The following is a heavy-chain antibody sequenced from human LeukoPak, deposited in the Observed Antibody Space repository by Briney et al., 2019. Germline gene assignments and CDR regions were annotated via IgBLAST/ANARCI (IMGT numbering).Heavy chain of an antibody. CDR3: ARDQSVSAQGVAFDI. CDR2: INHSGST. Sequence: PSETLSLTCAVYGGSFTDYYWSWIRQPPGKGLEWIGEINHSGSTNYNPSLKSRVTISVDKSKNQFSLKLSSVTAADTAVYYCARDQSVSAQGVAFDIWGQGTMVTVSS. V-gene: IGHV4-34*01. CDR1: GGSFTDYY. D-gene: IGHD5/OR15-5a*01. J-gene: IGHJ3*02.